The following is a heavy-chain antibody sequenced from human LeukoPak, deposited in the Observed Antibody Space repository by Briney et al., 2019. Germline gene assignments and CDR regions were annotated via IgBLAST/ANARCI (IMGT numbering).Heavy chain of an antibody. D-gene: IGHD6-6*01. Sequence: ASVKVSCKASGYTFPSYLMHWVRQAPGHGLEWMGIINPTGGSTTYAQKFQGRVTMTRDTSTSTVYMELSSLRSDDTAVYYCARTAARRLDYWGQGTLVTVSS. CDR2: INPTGGST. CDR1: GYTFPSYL. V-gene: IGHV1-46*01. J-gene: IGHJ4*02. CDR3: ARTAARRLDY.